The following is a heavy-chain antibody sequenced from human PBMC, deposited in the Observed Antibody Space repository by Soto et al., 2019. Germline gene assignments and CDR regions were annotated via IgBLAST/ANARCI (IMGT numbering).Heavy chain of an antibody. CDR3: ARVSGMSGYYRRYWFDP. Sequence: KPSETLSLTCAVYGGSFSGYYWSWIRQPPGKGLEWIGEINHSGSTNYNPSLKSRVTISVYTSKNQFSLKLSSVTAADTAVYYCARVSGMSGYYRRYWFDPWGQGTLVTVSS. V-gene: IGHV4-34*01. D-gene: IGHD3-22*01. CDR1: GGSFSGYY. CDR2: INHSGST. J-gene: IGHJ5*02.